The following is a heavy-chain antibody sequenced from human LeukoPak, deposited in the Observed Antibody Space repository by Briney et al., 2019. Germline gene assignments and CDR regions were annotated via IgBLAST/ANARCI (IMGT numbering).Heavy chain of an antibody. CDR3: ARGSYYYYGMDV. CDR1: GYTFTCYY. Sequence: ASVTVSCKASGYTFTCYYKHWVRQAPGQGQELKGWINPNSGGTNYEQKFQGRVTMTRDTSISTAYMELSRLRSDDTAVYYCARGSYYYYGMDVWGQGTTVTVSS. J-gene: IGHJ6*02. V-gene: IGHV1-2*02. CDR2: INPNSGGT.